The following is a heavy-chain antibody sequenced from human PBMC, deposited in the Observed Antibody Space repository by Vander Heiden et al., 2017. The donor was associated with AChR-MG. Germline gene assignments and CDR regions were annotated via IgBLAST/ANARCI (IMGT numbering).Heavy chain of an antibody. CDR3: TRRGGSYSGFDY. D-gene: IGHD1-26*01. J-gene: IGHJ4*02. Sequence: EVQLVESGGGLVQPGGSLKLSCAASGFTFSGPAMHWVRQASGKGLEWVGRIRSKANSYATAYAASVKGRFTISRDDSKNTAYLQMNSLKTEDTAVYYCTRRGGSYSGFDYWGQGTLVTVSS. CDR2: IRSKANSYAT. V-gene: IGHV3-73*02. CDR1: GFTFSGPA.